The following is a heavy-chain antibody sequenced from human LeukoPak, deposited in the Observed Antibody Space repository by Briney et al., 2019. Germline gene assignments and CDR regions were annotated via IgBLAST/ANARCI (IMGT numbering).Heavy chain of an antibody. Sequence: SQTLPLTCAISGDSVSSNSAAWNWIRQSPSRGLEWLGRTYYRSKWYTGYAGSVKSRITINPDTSKNQFSLQLNSVTPEDTAVYYCARGAARRLDYWGQGTLVTVSS. CDR3: ARGAARRLDY. CDR2: TYYRSKWYT. CDR1: GDSVSSNSAA. V-gene: IGHV6-1*01. J-gene: IGHJ4*02. D-gene: IGHD6-6*01.